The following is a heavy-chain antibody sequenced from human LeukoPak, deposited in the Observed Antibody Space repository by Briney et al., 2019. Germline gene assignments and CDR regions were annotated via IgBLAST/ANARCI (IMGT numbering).Heavy chain of an antibody. CDR1: GFTFSNYW. V-gene: IGHV3-74*01. CDR3: ARADWDNGIVF. J-gene: IGHJ4*02. CDR2: INSDGSST. D-gene: IGHD3/OR15-3a*01. Sequence: SGGSLRPSCAASGFTFSNYWMHWVRQAPGKGLVWVSRINSDGSSTIYADSVKGRFTISRDNAKNTQYLQMNSLRVEDTAVYYCARADWDNGIVFWGQGTLVTVSS.